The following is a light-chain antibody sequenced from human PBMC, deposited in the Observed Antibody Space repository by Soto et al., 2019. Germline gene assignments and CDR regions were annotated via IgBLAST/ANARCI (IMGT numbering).Light chain of an antibody. CDR3: QHYYSTPHT. Sequence: DIVMTQSPDSLAVSLGETATINCKSSQSVLYSSNNKNYLAWYQQKPGQPPKLLICWASTRESGVPDRFSGSGSGTDFTLTISSLQAEDVAVYYCQHYYSTPHTFGQGTKVEIK. J-gene: IGKJ1*01. V-gene: IGKV4-1*01. CDR2: WAS. CDR1: QSVLYSSNNKNY.